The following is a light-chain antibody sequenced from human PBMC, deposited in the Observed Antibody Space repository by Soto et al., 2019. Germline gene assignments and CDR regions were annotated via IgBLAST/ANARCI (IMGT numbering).Light chain of an antibody. V-gene: IGLV2-14*01. CDR2: DVS. CDR1: SSDVGGYNY. CDR3: ISYTSSSPRV. J-gene: IGLJ2*01. Sequence: QSALTQPASVSGSPGQSITISCTGTSSDVGGYNYVSWYQQHPGKAPKLMIYDVSNRPSGVSNRFSGAQSGNTASLTISGLQAEDEADYYGISYTSSSPRVFGGGTKVTVL.